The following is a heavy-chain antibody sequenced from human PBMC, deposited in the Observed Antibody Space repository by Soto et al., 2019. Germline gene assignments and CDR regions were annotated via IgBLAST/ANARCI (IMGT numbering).Heavy chain of an antibody. Sequence: QVQLQESGPGLVKPSETLSLTCTVSGGSISSYYWSWIRQPAGKGQEWIGRNYTSGSTNYNPSLKSRGSMSVDTSKNPFSLKLSSVTAADTAVYYCARDSLRDGYNLGYWGQGTLVTVSS. D-gene: IGHD5-12*01. CDR2: NYTSGST. CDR1: GGSISSYY. CDR3: ARDSLRDGYNLGY. J-gene: IGHJ4*02. V-gene: IGHV4-4*07.